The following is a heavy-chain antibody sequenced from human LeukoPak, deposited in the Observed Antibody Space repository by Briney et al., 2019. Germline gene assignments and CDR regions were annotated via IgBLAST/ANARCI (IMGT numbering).Heavy chain of an antibody. CDR1: GFTFSNSA. CDR2: LSGSGITT. D-gene: IGHD6-19*01. V-gene: IGHV3-23*01. Sequence: GGSLRLSCAASGFTFSNSAMSWVRQAPGKGLEWVSTLSGSGITTYYADSVKGRFTISRDNSKNTLYLQTNSLRAEDTAVYYCAKGIYSSGWSYFDYWGHGTLITVSS. J-gene: IGHJ4*01. CDR3: AKGIYSSGWSYFDY.